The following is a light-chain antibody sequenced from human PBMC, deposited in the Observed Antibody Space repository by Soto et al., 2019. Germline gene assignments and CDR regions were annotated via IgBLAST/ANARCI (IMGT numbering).Light chain of an antibody. Sequence: QSVLTQTPSASATPGQRVTISCSGTNSNIGSNTIAWYQQLPGTAPKRLIHSNNQRPSGVPDRFSASKSGTSASLAISGLQSEDEADYYCATWDESLNGYVFGTGTKVTV. J-gene: IGLJ1*01. V-gene: IGLV1-44*01. CDR3: ATWDESLNGYV. CDR1: NSNIGSNT. CDR2: SNN.